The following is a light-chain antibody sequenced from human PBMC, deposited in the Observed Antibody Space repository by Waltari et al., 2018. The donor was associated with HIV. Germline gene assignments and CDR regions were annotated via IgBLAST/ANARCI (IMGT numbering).Light chain of an antibody. V-gene: IGKV1-5*03. CDR3: QQYNNYPYT. J-gene: IGKJ2*01. Sequence: DIQMTQSPSTLSASIGGRVSITCLASQSISSWLAWYQLKPGKAPKLLIYKASSLESGVPSRFSGSGSGTEFSLTISSLQPDDFATYYCQQYNNYPYTFGQGTKLELK. CDR2: KAS. CDR1: QSISSW.